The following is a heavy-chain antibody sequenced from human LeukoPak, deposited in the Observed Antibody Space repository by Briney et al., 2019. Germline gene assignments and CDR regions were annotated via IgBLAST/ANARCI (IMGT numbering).Heavy chain of an antibody. CDR3: ARLISGSSGYYHYYYYYYYMDV. CDR1: GYSISSGYY. V-gene: IGHV4-38-2*01. J-gene: IGHJ6*03. CDR2: IYHSGST. Sequence: SETLSLTCAVSGYSISSGYYWDWIRQPPGKGLEWIGSIYHSGSTYCNPSLKSRVTISVDTSKNQFSLKLSSVTAADTAVYYCARLISGSSGYYHYYYYYYYMDVWGKGTTVTVSS. D-gene: IGHD3-22*01.